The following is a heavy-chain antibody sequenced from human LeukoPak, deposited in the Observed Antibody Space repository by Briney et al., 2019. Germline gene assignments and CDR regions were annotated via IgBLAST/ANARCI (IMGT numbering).Heavy chain of an antibody. J-gene: IGHJ4*02. Sequence: SETLSLTCTVAGGSISSYYWSWIRQPPGKGLEWIGYIYYSGSTNYNPSLKSRVTISVDTSKNQFSLKLSSVTAADTAVYYCARASVTYYYGSGSYFSFDYWGQGTLVTVSS. V-gene: IGHV4-59*01. CDR2: IYYSGST. CDR1: GGSISSYY. CDR3: ARASVTYYYGSGSYFSFDY. D-gene: IGHD3-10*01.